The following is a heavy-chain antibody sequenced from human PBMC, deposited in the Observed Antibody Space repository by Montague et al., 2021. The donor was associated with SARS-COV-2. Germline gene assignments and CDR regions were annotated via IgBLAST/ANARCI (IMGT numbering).Heavy chain of an antibody. V-gene: IGHV4-31*03. CDR2: INHSGSA. J-gene: IGHJ4*02. Sequence: TLSLTCTVSGDSITTYSYFWSWIRQVPGKGLEWIGYINHSGSAYYSVSLKIRVTISIDTSKNQFSLKLISVTTADTAVYFCARKRSGYDVDYFDYWGQGALVTVSS. D-gene: IGHD5-12*01. CDR3: ARKRSGYDVDYFDY. CDR1: GDSITTYSYF.